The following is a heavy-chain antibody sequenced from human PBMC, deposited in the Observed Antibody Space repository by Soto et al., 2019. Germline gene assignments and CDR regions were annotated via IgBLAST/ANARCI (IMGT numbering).Heavy chain of an antibody. CDR1: GFTFSSYS. V-gene: IGHV3-21*01. D-gene: IGHD2-2*01. J-gene: IGHJ6*03. CDR2: ISSSSSYI. CDR3: ARGDGVVPAAMPYYYYYMDV. Sequence: GGSLRLSCAASGFTFSSYSMNWVRQAPGKGLEWVSSISSSSSYIYYADSVKGRFTISRDNAKNSLYLQMNSLRAEDTAVYYCARGDGVVPAAMPYYYYYMDVWGKGTTVTSP.